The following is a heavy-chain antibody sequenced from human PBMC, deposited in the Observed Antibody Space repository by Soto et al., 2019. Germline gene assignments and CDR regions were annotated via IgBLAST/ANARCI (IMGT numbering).Heavy chain of an antibody. J-gene: IGHJ6*02. Sequence: QVQLVESGGGVVQPGRSLTLSCAASGFTFSNYGMHWVRQAPGKGLEWVAVMSYDGSNKYYADSVKGLFTISRDNSKNKQYLQMNRLRAEDTAVYYCAKALKYDFWSGYRPPYYYYGMDGWGQGTTVTFCS. D-gene: IGHD3-3*01. CDR2: MSYDGSNK. CDR3: AKALKYDFWSGYRPPYYYYGMDG. CDR1: GFTFSNYG. V-gene: IGHV3-30*18.